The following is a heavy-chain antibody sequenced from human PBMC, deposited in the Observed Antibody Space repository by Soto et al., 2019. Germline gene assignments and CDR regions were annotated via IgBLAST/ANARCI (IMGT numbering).Heavy chain of an antibody. D-gene: IGHD5-12*01. J-gene: IGHJ6*02. Sequence: PSETLSLTCAVYGGSFSGYYWSWIRQHPGKGLEWIGYIYYSGSTYYNPSLKSRVTISVDTSKNQFSLKLSSVTAADTAVYYCARGYSGYGYGMDVWGQGTTVTVSS. CDR1: GGSFSGYY. V-gene: IGHV4-31*11. CDR2: IYYSGST. CDR3: ARGYSGYGYGMDV.